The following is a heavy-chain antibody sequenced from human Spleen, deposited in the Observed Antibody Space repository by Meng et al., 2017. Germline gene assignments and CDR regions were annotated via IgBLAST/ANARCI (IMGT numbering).Heavy chain of an antibody. CDR2: INPCIDDT. V-gene: IGHV1-2*06. D-gene: IGHD6-13*01. Sequence: QGEAAQSGVEVKKPGVKVKNSCYPSKDHCNAYYMIWGGHAPGQEREWMGRINPCIDDTHYDQNFHDRVTMTEDTSISTTYMELSGLKSDAPALYSCARDEDISAAGKRFGDSWGQGTLVTVSS. CDR1: KDHCNAYY. CDR3: ARDEDISAAGKRFGDS. J-gene: IGHJ5*01.